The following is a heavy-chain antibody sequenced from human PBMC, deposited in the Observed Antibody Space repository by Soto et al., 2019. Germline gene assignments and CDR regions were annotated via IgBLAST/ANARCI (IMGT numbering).Heavy chain of an antibody. CDR2: ISHSGTT. Sequence: SETLSLTCTVSCGSVSSGVYYWSWIRQSSGKGLEWIGHISHSGTTKSNPSLKSPVTISLDTAKNQFSLKVTSVTAADTAMYYCARASFYYDTSGYAVGWLDPWGQGTRVTVSS. D-gene: IGHD3-22*01. CDR3: ARASFYYDTSGYAVGWLDP. CDR1: CGSVSSGVYY. J-gene: IGHJ5*02. V-gene: IGHV4-61*08.